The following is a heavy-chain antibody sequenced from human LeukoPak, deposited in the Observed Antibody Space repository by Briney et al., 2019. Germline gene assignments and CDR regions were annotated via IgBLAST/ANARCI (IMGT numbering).Heavy chain of an antibody. J-gene: IGHJ4*02. D-gene: IGHD4/OR15-4a*01. CDR2: IRGGVGST. V-gene: IGHV3-23*01. CDR3: AQDPAVSRCSFDS. Sequence: GGSLRLSCAASGVTFSSDAMSWGRQAPGKGLEWVSAIRGGVGSTYYAGAVKGRCTISRDNSKNTLFMQMNSLRAEATPLYFSAQDPAVSRCSFDSWGQGTLVTVSS. CDR1: GVTFSSDA.